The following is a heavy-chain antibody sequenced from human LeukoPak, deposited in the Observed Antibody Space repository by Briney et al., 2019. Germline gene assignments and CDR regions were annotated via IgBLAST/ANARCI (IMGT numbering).Heavy chain of an antibody. CDR3: ARFTGTFYYGMDV. J-gene: IGHJ6*02. CDR1: GGTFSSYA. Sequence: SVKVSCEASGGTFSSYAISWVRQAPGQGLEWMGGIIPIFGTANYAQKFQGRVTITADESTSTAYMELSSLRSEDTAVYYCARFTGTFYYGMDVWGQGTTVTVSS. CDR2: IIPIFGTA. V-gene: IGHV1-69*13. D-gene: IGHD1-7*01.